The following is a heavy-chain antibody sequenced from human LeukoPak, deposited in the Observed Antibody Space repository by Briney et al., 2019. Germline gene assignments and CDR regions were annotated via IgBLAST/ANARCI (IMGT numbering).Heavy chain of an antibody. CDR3: ASLWPASAEQWLVNNWFDP. Sequence: GASVKVSCKASGGTFSSYTISWVRQAPGQGLEWMGRIIPILGIANYAQKFQGRVTITADKSTSTAYMELSSLRSEDTAVYYCASLWPASAEQWLVNNWFDPWGQGTLVTVSS. CDR2: IIPILGIA. CDR1: GGTFSSYT. V-gene: IGHV1-69*02. D-gene: IGHD6-19*01. J-gene: IGHJ5*02.